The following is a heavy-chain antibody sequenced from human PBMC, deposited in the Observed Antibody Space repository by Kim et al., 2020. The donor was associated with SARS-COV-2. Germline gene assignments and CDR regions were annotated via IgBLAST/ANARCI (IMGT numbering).Heavy chain of an antibody. CDR1: GFTVSSNY. D-gene: IGHD3-22*01. CDR2: IYSGGST. Sequence: GGSLRLSCAASGFTVSSNYMSWVRQAPGKGLEWVSVIYSGGSTYYADSVKGRFTISRDNSKNTLYLQMNSLRAEDTAVYYCARDQLIVVVNSYYYYGMDVWGQGTTVTVSS. V-gene: IGHV3-66*01. CDR3: ARDQLIVVVNSYYYYGMDV. J-gene: IGHJ6*02.